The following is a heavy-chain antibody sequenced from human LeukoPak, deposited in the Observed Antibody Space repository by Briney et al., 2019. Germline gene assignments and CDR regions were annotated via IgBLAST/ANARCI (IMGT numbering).Heavy chain of an antibody. V-gene: IGHV3-64*01. Sequence: GGSLRLSCAASGFTFSSYAMHWVRQAPGKGLEYVSAISSNGGSTYYANSVKGRFTISRDNSNNTLYLQMNSLRDEDTAVYYCARDDGWFGEFTTPSNYWGQGTLVTVSS. D-gene: IGHD3-10*01. CDR1: GFTFSSYA. CDR3: ARDDGWFGEFTTPSNY. J-gene: IGHJ4*02. CDR2: ISSNGGST.